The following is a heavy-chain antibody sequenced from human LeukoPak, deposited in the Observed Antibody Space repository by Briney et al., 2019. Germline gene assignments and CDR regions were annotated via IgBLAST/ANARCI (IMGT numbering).Heavy chain of an antibody. CDR1: GFTFSSYA. CDR3: ARDSSSGWYMVDYYYGMDV. Sequence: PGRSLRLSCAASGFTFSSYAMHWVRQAPGKGLEWVAVISYDGSNKYYADSVKGRFTISRDNSKNTLYLQMNSLRAEDTAVYYCARDSSSGWYMVDYYYGMDVWGQGTTVTVSS. D-gene: IGHD6-19*01. V-gene: IGHV3-30-3*01. CDR2: ISYDGSNK. J-gene: IGHJ6*02.